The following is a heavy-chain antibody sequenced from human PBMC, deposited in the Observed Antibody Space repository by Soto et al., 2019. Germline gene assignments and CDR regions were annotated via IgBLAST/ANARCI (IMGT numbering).Heavy chain of an antibody. V-gene: IGHV3-23*01. CDR3: ANWDREYYYDSSGYYSPPPIDY. CDR2: ISGSGGST. Sequence: GGSLRLSCAASGFTFSSYAMSWVRQAPGKGLEWVSAISGSGGSTYYADSVKGRFTISRDNSKNTLYLQMNSLRAEDTAVYYCANWDREYYYDSSGYYSPPPIDYWGQGTLVTVSS. CDR1: GFTFSSYA. D-gene: IGHD3-22*01. J-gene: IGHJ4*02.